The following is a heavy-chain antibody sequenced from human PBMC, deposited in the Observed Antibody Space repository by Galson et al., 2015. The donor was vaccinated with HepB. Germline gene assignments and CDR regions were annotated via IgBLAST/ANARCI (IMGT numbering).Heavy chain of an antibody. CDR3: ARDLSSFGPHYFDY. J-gene: IGHJ4*02. V-gene: IGHV3-30*03. Sequence: SLRLSCAASGFTFRSYGMHWVRQAPGKGLEWVAFISYDGSNIYYADAVKGRFTISRDNSKDTLYVQMNGLRGEDTAVYYRARDLSSFGPHYFDYWGQGTLVTVSS. D-gene: IGHD3-3*02. CDR1: GFTFRSYG. CDR2: ISYDGSNI.